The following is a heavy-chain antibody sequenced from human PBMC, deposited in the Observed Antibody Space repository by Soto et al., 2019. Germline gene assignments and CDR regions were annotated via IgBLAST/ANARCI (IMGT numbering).Heavy chain of an antibody. Sequence: SVKVCWKERGGGFGSYASSWVRQAPGQGLEWMGGIIPISGTANYAQKYQGRVTITADKSTSTAYRELSSLRSEDTAVYYGASEVGAHTYIDDWAQGTLVTVSS. V-gene: IGHV1-69*06. CDR3: ASEVGAHTYIDD. J-gene: IGHJ4*02. CDR2: IIPISGTA. CDR1: GGGFGSYA. D-gene: IGHD1-26*01.